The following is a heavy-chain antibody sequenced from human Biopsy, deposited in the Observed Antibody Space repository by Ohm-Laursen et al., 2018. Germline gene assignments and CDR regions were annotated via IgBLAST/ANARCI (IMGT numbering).Heavy chain of an antibody. CDR2: IDPKSGGT. CDR1: AYSFGDHR. Sequence: ASVKVSCKSSAYSFGDHRIHWVRQAPGQGLEWMGWIDPKSGGTNYAQKFQGRVTMTRDTSISTAYVDLSSLRSDDTAVYYCTRGGYYYDSLAYYYWFDPWGQGTLVTVSS. V-gene: IGHV1-2*02. D-gene: IGHD3-22*01. CDR3: TRGGYYYDSLAYYYWFDP. J-gene: IGHJ5*02.